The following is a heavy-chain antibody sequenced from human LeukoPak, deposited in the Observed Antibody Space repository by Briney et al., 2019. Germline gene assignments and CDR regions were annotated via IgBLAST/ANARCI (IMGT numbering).Heavy chain of an antibody. Sequence: GESLKISCKGSGYSFTSYWIGWVRQVPGKGLGWMGIIYPGDSDTKYSPSFQGQVTISVDKSISTAYLQWSSLKASDTAMYYCARRGGVERYYYYYMDVWGKGTTVTVSS. D-gene: IGHD2-8*02. CDR1: GYSFTSYW. J-gene: IGHJ6*03. CDR3: ARRGGVERYYYYYMDV. CDR2: IYPGDSDT. V-gene: IGHV5-51*01.